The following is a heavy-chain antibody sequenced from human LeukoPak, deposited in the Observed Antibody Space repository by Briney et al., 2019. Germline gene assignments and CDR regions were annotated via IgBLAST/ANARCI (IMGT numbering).Heavy chain of an antibody. CDR1: DGTISSYY. V-gene: IGHV4-59*01. J-gene: IGHJ6*03. CDR2: IYYSGYT. D-gene: IGHD1-1*01. Sequence: SETLSLTCTVSDGTISSYYWSWIRQPPGKGLEWIGYIYYSGYTSYNLSLKSRVTISVDPSKNQFSLKLTAVTAADTAVYFCARGRVSSSTWYSTYYYYFYMDVWRKGTTVTVSS. CDR3: ARGRVSSSTWYSTYYYYFYMDV.